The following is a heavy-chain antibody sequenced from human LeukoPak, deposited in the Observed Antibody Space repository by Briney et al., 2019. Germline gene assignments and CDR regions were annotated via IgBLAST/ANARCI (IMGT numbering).Heavy chain of an antibody. V-gene: IGHV4-39*07. CDR1: GGSISSSSYS. J-gene: IGHJ5*02. CDR2: IYYSGST. Sequence: SETLSLTCTVSGGSISSSSYSWGWIRQPPGKGLEWIGSIYYSGSTYYNPSLKSRVTISVDTSKNQFSLKLSSVTAADTAVYYCARGPYSSSWYLAWFDPWGQGTLVTVSS. CDR3: ARGPYSSSWYLAWFDP. D-gene: IGHD6-13*01.